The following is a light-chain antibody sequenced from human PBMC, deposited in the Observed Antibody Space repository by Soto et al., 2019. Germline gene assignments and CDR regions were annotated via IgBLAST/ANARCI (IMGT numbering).Light chain of an antibody. Sequence: VLTQPPSASGTPGQRVTISCSGSSSDFGSNTVNWYQQLPGTAPKLVIYSNNQRPSGVPDRFSGSKSGTSASLAISGLQSEDEADYYCVAWDDSLNGYVVFGGGTKVTVL. V-gene: IGLV1-44*01. CDR1: SSDFGSNT. CDR3: VAWDDSLNGYVV. J-gene: IGLJ2*01. CDR2: SNN.